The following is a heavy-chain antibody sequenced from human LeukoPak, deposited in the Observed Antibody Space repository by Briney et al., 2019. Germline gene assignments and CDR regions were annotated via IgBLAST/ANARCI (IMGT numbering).Heavy chain of an antibody. D-gene: IGHD6-19*01. CDR1: GFTFNTYA. Sequence: GGSLRLSCAASGFTFNTYAMSWVRQAPGKGLEWVSVIYSGGSTYYADSVKGRFTISRDNSKNTLYLQMNSLRAEDTAVYYCVCAGRSGWYGGFDYWGQGTLVTVSS. CDR3: VCAGRSGWYGGFDY. CDR2: IYSGGST. J-gene: IGHJ4*02. V-gene: IGHV3-66*01.